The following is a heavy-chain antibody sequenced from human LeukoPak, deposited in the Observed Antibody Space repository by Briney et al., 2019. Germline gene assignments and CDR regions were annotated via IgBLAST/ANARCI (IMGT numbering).Heavy chain of an antibody. Sequence: GGSLRPSCAASGFTFSSYSMNWVRQAPGKGLEWLSYISSSSSTIYYADSVKGRFTISRDNAKNSLYLQMNSLRAEDTAVYYCARDRRITIFGVVIMPFDYWGQGTLVTVSS. CDR2: ISSSSSTI. CDR3: ARDRRITIFGVVIMPFDY. D-gene: IGHD3-3*01. V-gene: IGHV3-48*01. J-gene: IGHJ4*02. CDR1: GFTFSSYS.